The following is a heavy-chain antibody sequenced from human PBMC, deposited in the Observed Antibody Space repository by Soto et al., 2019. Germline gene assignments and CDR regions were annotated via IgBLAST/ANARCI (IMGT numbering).Heavy chain of an antibody. Sequence: ASLKVSCKASGPTFTSYAISWVRQAPGQGLEWMGGMNPNIGNTGYAQKFQGRVTITRNTSISTAYMELSSLRSEDTAVYYCARVASHIVVVIATPYYYMDVWGKGTTVTVSS. CDR3: ARVASHIVVVIATPYYYMDV. CDR1: GPTFTSYA. D-gene: IGHD2-21*01. V-gene: IGHV1-8*02. CDR2: MNPNIGNT. J-gene: IGHJ6*03.